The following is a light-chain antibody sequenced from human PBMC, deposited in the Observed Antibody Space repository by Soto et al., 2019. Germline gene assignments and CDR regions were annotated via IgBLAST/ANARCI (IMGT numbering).Light chain of an antibody. Sequence: QSALTQPACVSGSPGQSITISCTGTSSDVGGYNYVSWYQQHPGKAPKLIIYDVSNRPSGVSNRFSGSKSGNTASLTISGLQAEDEADYYCSSYTSSSTLDVVFGGGTKLTVL. CDR1: SSDVGGYNY. V-gene: IGLV2-14*01. CDR3: SSYTSSSTLDVV. CDR2: DVS. J-gene: IGLJ2*01.